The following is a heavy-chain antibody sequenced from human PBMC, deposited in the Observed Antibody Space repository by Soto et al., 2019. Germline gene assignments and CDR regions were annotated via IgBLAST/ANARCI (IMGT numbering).Heavy chain of an antibody. J-gene: IGHJ4*02. CDR3: AKVQSLQLSVVAY. CDR2: ISYDGSNK. D-gene: IGHD4-4*01. V-gene: IGHV3-30*18. Sequence: PGGSLRLSCAASGFTFSSYGMHWVRQAPGKGLEWVAVISYDGSNKYYADSVKGRFTISRDNSKNTLYLQMNSLRAEDTAVYYCAKVQSLQLSVVAYWGQGTLVTVSS. CDR1: GFTFSSYG.